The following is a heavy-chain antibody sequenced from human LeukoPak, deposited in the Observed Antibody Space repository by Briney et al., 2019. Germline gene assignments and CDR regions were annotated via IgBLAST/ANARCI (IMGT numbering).Heavy chain of an antibody. J-gene: IGHJ3*02. CDR1: GFTFSSYS. V-gene: IGHV3-21*01. CDR2: ISSSSSYI. Sequence: GGSLRLSCAASGFTFSSYSMNWVRQARGKGLEWVSSISSSSSYIYYADSVKGRFTISRDNAQNSLYLQMNSLRADDTAVYYCARAGYGSGSYYSPLYAFDIWGQGTMVTVSS. CDR3: ARAGYGSGSYYSPLYAFDI. D-gene: IGHD3-10*01.